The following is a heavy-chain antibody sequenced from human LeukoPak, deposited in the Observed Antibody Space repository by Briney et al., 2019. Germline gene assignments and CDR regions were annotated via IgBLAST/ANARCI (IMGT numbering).Heavy chain of an antibody. CDR1: GGSFSGYY. Sequence: SETLSLTCAVYGGSFSGYYWSWIRQPPGKGLEWIGEINHSGSTNYNPSLKSRVTISVDTSKNQFSLKLSSVTAADTAVYYCARDTQRYYGDYVSFDYWGQGTLVTVSS. CDR2: INHSGST. D-gene: IGHD4-17*01. CDR3: ARDTQRYYGDYVSFDY. V-gene: IGHV4-34*01. J-gene: IGHJ4*02.